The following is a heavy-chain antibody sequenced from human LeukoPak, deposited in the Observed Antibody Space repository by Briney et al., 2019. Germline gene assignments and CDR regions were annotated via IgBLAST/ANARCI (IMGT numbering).Heavy chain of an antibody. CDR3: ARAPPSSSYQFDY. CDR1: GYTFTSYD. CDR2: MIPNSGNT. D-gene: IGHD3-16*02. Sequence: ASVKVSCKASGYTFTSYDINWVRQATGQGLEWMGWMIPNSGNTGYAQKFQGRVTMTRNTSISTAYMELSSLRSEDTAVYYCARAPPSSSYQFDYWGQGTLVTVSS. V-gene: IGHV1-8*01. J-gene: IGHJ4*02.